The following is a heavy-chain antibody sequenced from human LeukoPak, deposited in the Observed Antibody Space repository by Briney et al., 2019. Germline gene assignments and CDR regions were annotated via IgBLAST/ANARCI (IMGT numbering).Heavy chain of an antibody. Sequence: SETLSLTCTVSGGSISIYYWSWIRQPPGKGLEWIGYVYYTGMCTNYNPSLQSRVTIAVDRSKNQFSLKLSSVTAADTAMYYCARLVYSSGSSVTATLDSWGQGTLVTVSS. V-gene: IGHV4-59*08. CDR2: VYYTGMCT. D-gene: IGHD6-19*01. J-gene: IGHJ4*02. CDR3: ARLVYSSGSSVTATLDS. CDR1: GGSISIYY.